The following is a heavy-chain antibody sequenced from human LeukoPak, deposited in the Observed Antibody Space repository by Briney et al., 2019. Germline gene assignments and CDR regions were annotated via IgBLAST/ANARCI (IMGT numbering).Heavy chain of an antibody. V-gene: IGHV3-7*01. Sequence: GGSLRLSCAASGFTFSSYWMSWVRQAPGKGLGCVANIEEDGSEEYYVDSVKGRFSISRDNAKNSLYLQMNSLRAEDTAVYYCARDWLAGNPYHAFDLWGEGTMVTVSS. J-gene: IGHJ3*01. CDR1: GFTFSSYW. CDR2: IEEDGSEE. D-gene: IGHD3-22*01. CDR3: ARDWLAGNPYHAFDL.